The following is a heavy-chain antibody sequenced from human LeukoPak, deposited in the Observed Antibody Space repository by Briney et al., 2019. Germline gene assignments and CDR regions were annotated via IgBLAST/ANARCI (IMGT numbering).Heavy chain of an antibody. V-gene: IGHV4-61*02. Sequence: SETLSLTCTVSGGSISSGDYYWSWIRQPAGKGLEWIGRIYTSGSTNYNPSLKSRVTISVDTSKNQFSLKLSSVTAADTAVYYCARGGYSSSWYQLDYWGQGTLVTVSS. CDR3: ARGGYSSSWYQLDY. CDR1: GGSISSGDYY. D-gene: IGHD6-13*01. J-gene: IGHJ4*02. CDR2: IYTSGST.